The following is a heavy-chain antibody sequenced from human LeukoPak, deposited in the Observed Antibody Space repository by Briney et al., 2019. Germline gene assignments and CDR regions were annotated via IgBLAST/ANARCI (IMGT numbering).Heavy chain of an antibody. CDR3: ARYIHLGVLRYFDWLSHDAFDI. Sequence: GSLRLSCAASGFTFSSYTMNWIRQPPGKGLEWIGEINHSGSTNYNPSLKSRVTISVDTSKNQFSLKLSSVTAADTAVYYCARYIHLGVLRYFDWLSHDAFDIWGQGTMVTVSS. D-gene: IGHD3-9*01. V-gene: IGHV4-34*01. J-gene: IGHJ3*02. CDR1: GFTFSSYT. CDR2: INHSGST.